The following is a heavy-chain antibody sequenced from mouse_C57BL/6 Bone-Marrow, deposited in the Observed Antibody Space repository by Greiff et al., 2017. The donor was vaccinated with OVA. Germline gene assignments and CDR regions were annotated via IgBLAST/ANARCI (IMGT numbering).Heavy chain of an antibody. CDR3: AATYDYDLGNAMDH. J-gene: IGHJ4*01. CDR2: IDPSDSYT. D-gene: IGHD2-4*01. V-gene: IGHV1-50*01. Sequence: QVQLQQPGAELVKPGASVKLSCKASGYTFTSYWMQWVKQRPGQGLEWIGEIDPSDSYTNYNQKFKGKATLTVDTSSSTAYMQLSSLTSEDSAVYYCAATYDYDLGNAMDHWGQGTSVTVSS. CDR1: GYTFTSYW.